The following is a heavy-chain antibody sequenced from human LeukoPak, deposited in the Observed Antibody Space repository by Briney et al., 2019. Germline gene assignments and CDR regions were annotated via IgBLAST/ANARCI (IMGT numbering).Heavy chain of an antibody. CDR3: ARAPYGGNFFDY. J-gene: IGHJ4*02. V-gene: IGHV3-7*04. D-gene: IGHD4-23*01. Sequence: GGSLRLSCALSGLAFSTYWMGWVCQAPGEGVGRVANIKQDGSEKYYVDSVNGRFTISRDNDKNSLYLQMNSLRAEDTAVYYCARAPYGGNFFDYWGQGTLVNAAS. CDR1: GLAFSTYW. CDR2: IKQDGSEK.